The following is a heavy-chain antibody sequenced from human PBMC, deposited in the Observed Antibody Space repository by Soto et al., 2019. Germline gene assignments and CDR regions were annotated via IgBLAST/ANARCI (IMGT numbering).Heavy chain of an antibody. CDR1: GYTFSNYD. CDR3: AKVSRKGSAIDFDY. CDR2: VNPNNGDT. Sequence: QVQLVQSGAELKKPGASVKVSCKASGYTFSNYDMNWVRQATGQGPEWIGWVNPNNGDTGYAQKFRGRVTLTTDISTTTAHMELTSLRSEDTAIYYCAKVSRKGSAIDFDYWGQGTLITVSS. V-gene: IGHV1-8*01. J-gene: IGHJ4*02. D-gene: IGHD3-10*01.